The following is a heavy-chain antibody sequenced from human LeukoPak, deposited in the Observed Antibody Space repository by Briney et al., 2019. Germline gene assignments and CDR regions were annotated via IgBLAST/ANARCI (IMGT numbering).Heavy chain of an antibody. D-gene: IGHD1-7*01. J-gene: IGHJ4*02. CDR2: INPSGGST. V-gene: IGHV1-46*01. Sequence: VASVKVSCKASGYTFTSYYMHWVRPSPGQGLAWVGIINPSGGSTSYAQKLQGRVTMTTDTPTSTAYMELRSLRSDDTAVYYCARVGPLEKYHRTYYFDYWGQGTLVTVSS. CDR1: GYTFTSYY. CDR3: ARVGPLEKYHRTYYFDY.